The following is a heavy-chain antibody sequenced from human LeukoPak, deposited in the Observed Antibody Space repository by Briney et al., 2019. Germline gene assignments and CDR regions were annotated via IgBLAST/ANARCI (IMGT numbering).Heavy chain of an antibody. CDR2: ISGSGGNT. Sequence: GGSLRLSCAASGFTFSSYAMSWVRQAPGKGLEWVSAISGSGGNTYYADSVKGRFTISRDNSKNTLNLQVNSPRAEDTDLYYCXXTEREGTGWYGKNDYWGQGTLVTVSS. J-gene: IGHJ4*02. D-gene: IGHD6-19*01. CDR3: XXTEREGTGWYGKNDY. V-gene: IGHV3-23*01. CDR1: GFTFSSYA.